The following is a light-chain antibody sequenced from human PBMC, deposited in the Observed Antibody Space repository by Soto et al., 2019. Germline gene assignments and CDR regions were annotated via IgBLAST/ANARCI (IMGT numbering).Light chain of an antibody. V-gene: IGLV2-11*01. CDR1: SSDVGDYNF. CDR2: DVS. Sequence: QSALTQPRSVSGSPGQSVTISCTGTSSDVGDYNFVSWYQQHPDKAPKLIIYDVSKRPSGVPDRFSGSKSGNTASLTISGLQADDETDYYCCSYAGSYSHVFGTGTKLTVL. CDR3: CSYAGSYSHV. J-gene: IGLJ1*01.